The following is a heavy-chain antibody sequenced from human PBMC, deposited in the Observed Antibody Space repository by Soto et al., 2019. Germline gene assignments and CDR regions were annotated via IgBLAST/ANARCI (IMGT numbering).Heavy chain of an antibody. D-gene: IGHD3-22*01. Sequence: SMKVSCKTSGYTFTTYGISWVRQAPGQGREWMGGITPIFGKANYAQKFQGRVTITADESTSTAYMELSSLRFEDTAVYYCARGGITMIQNWFDPWGQGTLVTVS. CDR3: ARGGITMIQNWFDP. V-gene: IGHV1-69*01. CDR2: ITPIFGKA. J-gene: IGHJ5*02. CDR1: GYTFTTYG.